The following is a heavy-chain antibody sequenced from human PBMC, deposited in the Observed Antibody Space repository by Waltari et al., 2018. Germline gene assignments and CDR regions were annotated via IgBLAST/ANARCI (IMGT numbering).Heavy chain of an antibody. CDR2: VYYRGRP. CDR1: GGSISSYY. V-gene: IGHV4-59*01. J-gene: IGHJ6*02. D-gene: IGHD3-10*01. Sequence: QFQLQESGPGLVKPSETLSLTCTVSGGSISSYYWSWIRQSPGKGLEWIGHVYYRGRPNYNGYLSSRVIISVDTSKNQFSLKLSSVTAADTAVYYCARDFPISIVRGGLMDVWGQGTTVTVSS. CDR3: ARDFPISIVRGGLMDV.